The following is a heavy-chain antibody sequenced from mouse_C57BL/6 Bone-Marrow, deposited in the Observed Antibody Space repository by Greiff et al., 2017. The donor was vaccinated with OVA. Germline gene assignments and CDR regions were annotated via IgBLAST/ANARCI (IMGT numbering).Heavy chain of an antibody. Sequence: QVQLKQPGAELVKPGASVKLSCKASGYTFTSYWMHWVKQRPGRGLEWIGRIDTNSGGTKYNEKFKSKATLTVDKPSSTAYMQLSSLTSEDSAVYYCTRPNTGYYFDYWGQGTTLTVSS. CDR1: GYTFTSYW. CDR2: IDTNSGGT. V-gene: IGHV1-72*01. J-gene: IGHJ2*01. CDR3: TRPNTGYYFDY. D-gene: IGHD5-2*01.